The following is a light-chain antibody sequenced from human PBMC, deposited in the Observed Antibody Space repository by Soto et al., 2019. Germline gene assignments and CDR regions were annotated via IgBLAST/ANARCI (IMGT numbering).Light chain of an antibody. Sequence: QSALTQPASVSGSPGQSITISCTGTSSDVAGYNYVSWYQHHPGKAPKLMIYEVSNRPSGVSNRFSGSKSGNTASLTISGLQAEDEADYYCSSYTSSSTVVFGGGTKLTVL. CDR3: SSYTSSSTVV. CDR1: SSDVAGYNY. V-gene: IGLV2-14*01. J-gene: IGLJ2*01. CDR2: EVS.